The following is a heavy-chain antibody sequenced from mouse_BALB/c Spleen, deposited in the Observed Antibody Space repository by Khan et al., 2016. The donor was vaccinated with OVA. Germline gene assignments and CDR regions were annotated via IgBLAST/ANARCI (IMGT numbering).Heavy chain of an antibody. J-gene: IGHJ3*01. CDR2: IDPFSGIT. Sequence: VQLQQSGPELMKPGASVRISCKASGYSFTTYYIHWLMQSHGKSLEWIGYIDPFSGITTYNQKFKGKATLTVDKSSSTAYIHLNNLTSEDSAVYYCTRHGYVAWFTYWGQGTLVTVSA. D-gene: IGHD2-2*01. CDR3: TRHGYVAWFTY. CDR1: GYSFTTYY. V-gene: IGHV1S135*01.